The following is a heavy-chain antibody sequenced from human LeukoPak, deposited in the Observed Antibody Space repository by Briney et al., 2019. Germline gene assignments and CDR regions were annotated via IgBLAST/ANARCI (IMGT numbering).Heavy chain of an antibody. J-gene: IGHJ4*02. Sequence: GGSLRLSCAASGFTFSSFTMNWVRQAPGKGLEWVSSISGSGSDMYYAESVKGRFTISRDNSKNTLYLQMNSLRAEDTAVYYCAKGGTIVATSLDYWGQGTLVTVSS. CDR3: AKGGTIVATSLDY. D-gene: IGHD5-12*01. V-gene: IGHV3-21*04. CDR1: GFTFSSFT. CDR2: ISGSGSDM.